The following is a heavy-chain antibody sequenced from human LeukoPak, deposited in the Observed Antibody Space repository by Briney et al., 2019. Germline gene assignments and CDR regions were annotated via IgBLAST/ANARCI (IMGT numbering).Heavy chain of an antibody. CDR2: IIPIFGTA. Sequence: ASVKVSCKASGGTFSSYAISWVRQAPGQGLEWMGGIIPIFGTANYAQKFQGRVTITTDESTSTAYMELSSLRSEDTAVYYCARVRGVRGVIIYYYYGMDVWGQGTTVTVSS. CDR3: ARVRGVRGVIIYYYYGMDV. CDR1: GGTFSSYA. D-gene: IGHD3-10*01. J-gene: IGHJ6*02. V-gene: IGHV1-69*05.